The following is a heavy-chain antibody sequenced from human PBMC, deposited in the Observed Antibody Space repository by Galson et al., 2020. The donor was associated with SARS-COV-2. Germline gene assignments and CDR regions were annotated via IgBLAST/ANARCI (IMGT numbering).Heavy chain of an antibody. CDR2: ISYDGSKT. Sequence: GGSLRLSCAASGFTFDSYAMNWVRQAPGKGLEWVALISYDGSKTYYADSEKDRFTITRDNSKKKLYLQINSLRAEDTTVYYCARVDGDYAPDYWGQGTLVTVSP. CDR1: GFTFDSYA. J-gene: IGHJ4*02. D-gene: IGHD4-17*01. V-gene: IGHV3-30*01. CDR3: ARVDGDYAPDY.